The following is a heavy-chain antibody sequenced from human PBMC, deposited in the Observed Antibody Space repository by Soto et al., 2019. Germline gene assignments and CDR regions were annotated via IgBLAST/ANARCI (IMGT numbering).Heavy chain of an antibody. D-gene: IGHD6-13*01. CDR2: VYTSGYS. V-gene: IGHV4-4*07. J-gene: IGHJ5*02. Sequence: VQLQESGPGLVKPSETLSLICTVSGGSISSDYLSWIRQPAGKGLDWIGRVYTSGYSNSNPSLKSRVTMSVDTSKKQFSLNLSSVTAADTAVYYCAREPTTAGTVNWFDPWGQGTLVTVSS. CDR3: AREPTTAGTVNWFDP. CDR1: GGSISSDY.